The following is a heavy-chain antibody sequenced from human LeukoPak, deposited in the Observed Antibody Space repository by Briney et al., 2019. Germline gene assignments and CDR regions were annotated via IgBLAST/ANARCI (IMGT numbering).Heavy chain of an antibody. Sequence: GGSLRLSCAASGFSVSSNYMTWVRQAPGKGLEWVSIIYSGGSTDYADSVQGRFTISRDNSKNTVYLQMNSLRAEDTAVYYCARGRGEYADYYYYYMDVWGKGTTVTISS. CDR3: ARGRGEYADYYYYYMDV. V-gene: IGHV3-53*01. J-gene: IGHJ6*03. CDR2: IYSGGST. D-gene: IGHD4-17*01. CDR1: GFSVSSNY.